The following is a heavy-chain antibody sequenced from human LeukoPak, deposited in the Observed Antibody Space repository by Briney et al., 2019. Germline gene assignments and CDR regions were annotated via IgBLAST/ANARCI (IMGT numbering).Heavy chain of an antibody. J-gene: IGHJ6*03. CDR1: GFSLSTSGVG. Sequence: SGPTLVKPTQTLTLTCTFSGFSLSTSGVGVGWIRQPPGKALEWLALIYWDDDKRYSPSLKSRLTISKDTSRNQVVLTMTNMDPVDTATYYCARSMVTPPYYYYYMDVWGKGTTVTVSS. D-gene: IGHD2-21*02. CDR2: IYWDDDK. V-gene: IGHV2-5*02. CDR3: ARSMVTPPYYYYYMDV.